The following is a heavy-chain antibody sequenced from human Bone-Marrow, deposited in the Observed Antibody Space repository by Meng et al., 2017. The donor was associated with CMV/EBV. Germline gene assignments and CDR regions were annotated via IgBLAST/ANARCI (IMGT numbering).Heavy chain of an antibody. J-gene: IGHJ6*02. CDR2: IHHSGNT. Sequence: SETLSLTCAVSSGSISSNKWWSWVRQPPGKGLEWIGEIHHSGNTNYNPSLKSRVTISIDKSKNQFSLKLTSVSAADTAVYYCARGVNFVGVPAAVVYPDVWGQGTTVTVSS. D-gene: IGHD2-2*01. V-gene: IGHV4-4*02. CDR1: SGSISSNKW. CDR3: ARGVNFVGVPAAVVYPDV.